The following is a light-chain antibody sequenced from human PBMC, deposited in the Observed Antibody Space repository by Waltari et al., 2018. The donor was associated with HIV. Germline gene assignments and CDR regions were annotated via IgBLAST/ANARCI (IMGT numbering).Light chain of an antibody. V-gene: IGKV3-11*01. CDR1: PNIGSY. Sequence: LTQSPVTLSVSLGDRVTLSCRASPNIGSYLAWYQQKTAQSPSLLVYAASIRAPGIPARVTGSGSGTDFNLIIDGLQPDDCAVYYCHQYNDWPRSTFGQGTKVEIK. J-gene: IGKJ2*01. CDR2: AAS. CDR3: HQYNDWPRST.